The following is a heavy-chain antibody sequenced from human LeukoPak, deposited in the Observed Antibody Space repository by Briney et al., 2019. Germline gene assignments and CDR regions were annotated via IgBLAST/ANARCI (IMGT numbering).Heavy chain of an antibody. D-gene: IGHD2-2*01. CDR1: GFTFSSYA. Sequence: PGGSLRLSCAASGFTFSSYAVSWVRQAPGRGLEWVSAISGSGGTYYIASVKGRFIVSRDNSKNTLYLQMNSLRAEDTAVYYCAKDSSICSSTSCYPSPFDYWGQGTLVTVSS. J-gene: IGHJ4*02. V-gene: IGHV3-23*01. CDR2: ISGSGGT. CDR3: AKDSSICSSTSCYPSPFDY.